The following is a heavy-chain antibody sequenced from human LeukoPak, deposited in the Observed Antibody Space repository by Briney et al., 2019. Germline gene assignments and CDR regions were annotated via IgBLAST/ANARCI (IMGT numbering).Heavy chain of an antibody. V-gene: IGHV4-61*01. CDR3: ASQAVTTTGVDY. Sequence: SETLSLTCTVSGGSVSSGSYYWSWIRQPPGKGLEWIGYIYYSGSTNYNPSLKSRVTISVDTSKNQFSLKLSSVTAADTAVYYCASQAVTTTGVDYWGQGTLVTVSS. J-gene: IGHJ4*02. CDR1: GGSVSSGSYY. D-gene: IGHD4-17*01. CDR2: IYYSGST.